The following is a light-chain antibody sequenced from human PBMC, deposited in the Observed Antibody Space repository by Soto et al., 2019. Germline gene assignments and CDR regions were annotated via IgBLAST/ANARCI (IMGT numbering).Light chain of an antibody. J-gene: IGKJ4*01. Sequence: EIVMTQSPATLSVSPGERATLSCRASQSVSSNLAWYQQKPGQAPRLLIYGASNRATGMPDRFSGSGSGTDFTLTIYRLEPEDFAVYYCQQFGSSPLLTFGGGTKVDNK. V-gene: IGKV3-20*01. CDR3: QQFGSSPLLT. CDR1: QSVSSN. CDR2: GAS.